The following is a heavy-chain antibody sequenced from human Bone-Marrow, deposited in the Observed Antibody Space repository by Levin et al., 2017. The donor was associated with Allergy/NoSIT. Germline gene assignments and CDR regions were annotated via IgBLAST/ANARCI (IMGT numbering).Heavy chain of an antibody. CDR3: TKGDDDNGEVGWFDT. CDR2: ISGSGGKI. CDR1: GFTFSDYA. D-gene: IGHD4/OR15-4a*01. Sequence: QSGGSLRLSCAASGFTFSDYAMNWVRQAPGKGLEWVSAISGSGGKIYYADSVKGRFTISRDNSKNTFYVQMNSLGAEDTALYYCTKGDDDNGEVGWFDTWGQGTLVTVSS. V-gene: IGHV3-23*01. J-gene: IGHJ5*02.